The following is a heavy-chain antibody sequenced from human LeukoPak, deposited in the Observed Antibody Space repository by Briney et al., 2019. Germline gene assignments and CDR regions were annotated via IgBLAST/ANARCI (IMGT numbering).Heavy chain of an antibody. D-gene: IGHD3-16*01. CDR3: ARGPRMYTEGVMMLT. J-gene: IGHJ3*01. V-gene: IGHV1-18*01. CDR1: GYTFTSYG. CDR2: ISTYNGNT. Sequence: GASVKVSCKASGYTFTSYGISWVRQAPGQGLEWMGWISTYNGNTNYAQKVQGRVTMTTDTSTGTAYMELRSLRSDDTAVYYCARGPRMYTEGVMMLTWGQGTMVSVSS.